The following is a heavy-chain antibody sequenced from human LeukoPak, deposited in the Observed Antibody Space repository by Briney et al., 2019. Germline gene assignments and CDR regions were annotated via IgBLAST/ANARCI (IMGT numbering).Heavy chain of an antibody. D-gene: IGHD3-10*01. V-gene: IGHV4-39*01. CDR2: IYYSGST. Sequence: PSETLSLTCTVSGGSISSSSYYWGWIRQPPGKGLKWIGSIYYSGSTYYNPSLKSRVTISVDTSKSQFSLKLRSVTAADTAVYYCALLWFGESNWFDPWGQGMLVTVSS. CDR3: ALLWFGESNWFDP. J-gene: IGHJ5*02. CDR1: GGSISSSSYY.